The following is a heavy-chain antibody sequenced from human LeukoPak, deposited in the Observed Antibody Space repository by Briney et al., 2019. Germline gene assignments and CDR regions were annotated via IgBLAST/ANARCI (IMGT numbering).Heavy chain of an antibody. Sequence: SEPLSLTCTVSGASISSYYWSWIRQPPGKGLEWIGYIYYSGYNNYNPSLKSLVTISVDSSKNQFSLKLSSVTAADTAVYYCARRYYTNGVYYYDYWGQGTLVTVSS. D-gene: IGHD2-8*01. CDR2: IYYSGYN. CDR1: GASISSYY. J-gene: IGHJ4*02. CDR3: ARRYYTNGVYYYDY. V-gene: IGHV4-59*08.